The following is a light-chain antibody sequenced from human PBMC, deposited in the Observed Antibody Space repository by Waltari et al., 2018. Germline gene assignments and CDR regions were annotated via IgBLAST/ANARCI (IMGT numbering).Light chain of an antibody. J-gene: IGKJ1*01. CDR3: QHYVRTWA. CDR1: QSVGSNY. V-gene: IGKV3-20*01. Sequence: EIVLTQSPGTLSVSPGESATLSCRASQSVGSNYLDWYQQRPGQTPRLLLYGASSRAAGIPDSFSGSGSGTDFTISISRLEPEDVAEYYWQHYVRTWAFGQGTKVEIK. CDR2: GAS.